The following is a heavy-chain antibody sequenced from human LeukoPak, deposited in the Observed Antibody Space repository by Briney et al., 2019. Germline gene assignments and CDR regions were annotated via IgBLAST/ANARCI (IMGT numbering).Heavy chain of an antibody. CDR3: AKDLGNSFGYENVFDY. CDR1: GFTFSSYA. CDR2: ISRSADNT. J-gene: IGHJ4*02. D-gene: IGHD5-18*01. V-gene: IGHV3-23*01. Sequence: GGSLRLSCAASGFTFSSYAMNWVRQVPGKGLEWVSGISRSADNTCYTDSVKGRFTISRDNSKNTLYLQMSSLRAEDTAVYYCAKDLGNSFGYENVFDYWGQGTLVTVSS.